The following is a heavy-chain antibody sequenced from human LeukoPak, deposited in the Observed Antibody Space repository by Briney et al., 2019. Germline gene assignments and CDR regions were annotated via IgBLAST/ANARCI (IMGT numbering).Heavy chain of an antibody. J-gene: IGHJ5*02. V-gene: IGHV4-61*02. CDR2: IYTSGST. Sequence: PSETLSLTCTVSGGSISSGSYYWSWIRQPAGKGLEWIGRIYTSGSTNYNPSLKSRVTISVDTSKNQFSLKLSSVTAADTAVYYCAREELLWMQNWFDPWGQGTLVTVSS. D-gene: IGHD3-10*01. CDR3: AREELLWMQNWFDP. CDR1: GGSISSGSYY.